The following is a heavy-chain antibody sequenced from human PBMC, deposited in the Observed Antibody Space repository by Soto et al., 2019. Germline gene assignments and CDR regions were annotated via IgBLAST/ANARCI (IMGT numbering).Heavy chain of an antibody. D-gene: IGHD3-16*01. CDR3: TGGEDYDYVWGSSLGAY. CDR2: IKSKTDGGTT. Sequence: GGSLRLSCAASGFTFSNAWMNWVRQAPGKGLEWVGRIKSKTDGGTTDYAAPVKGRFTISRDDSKNTLYLQMNSLKTEDTAVYYCTGGEDYDYVWGSSLGAYWGQGTLVTVSS. CDR1: GFTFSNAW. J-gene: IGHJ4*02. V-gene: IGHV3-15*07.